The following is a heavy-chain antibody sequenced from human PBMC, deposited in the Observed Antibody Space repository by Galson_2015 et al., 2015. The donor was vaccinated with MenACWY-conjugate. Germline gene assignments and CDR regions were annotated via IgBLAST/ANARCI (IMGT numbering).Heavy chain of an antibody. CDR2: INPYGGST. CDR1: GYTFTSYY. CDR3: ARGHSGGYVPNFDY. D-gene: IGHD1-26*01. Sequence: SVKVSCKASGYTFTSYYMHWARQAPGQGLEWMGIINPYGGSTSYAQKFQGRVTMTRGTSTSTVYMEVSSLRSEDTAVFYCARGHSGGYVPNFDYWGQGTLVTVSS. J-gene: IGHJ4*02. V-gene: IGHV1-46*01.